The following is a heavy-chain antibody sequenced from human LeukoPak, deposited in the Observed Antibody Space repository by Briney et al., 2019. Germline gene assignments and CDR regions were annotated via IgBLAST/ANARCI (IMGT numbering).Heavy chain of an antibody. J-gene: IGHJ4*02. CDR1: GRTFSSYA. Sequence: ASVKVSCKASGRTFSSYAISWVRQAPGQGLEWMGRIIPILGIANYAQKFQGRVTITADKSTSTAYMELSSLRSEDTAVYYCARDRPTLPYFDYWGQGTLVTVSS. V-gene: IGHV1-69*04. CDR3: ARDRPTLPYFDY. CDR2: IIPILGIA.